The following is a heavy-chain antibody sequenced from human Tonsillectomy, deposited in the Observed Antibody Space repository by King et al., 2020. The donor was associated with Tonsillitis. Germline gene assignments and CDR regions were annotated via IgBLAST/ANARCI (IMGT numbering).Heavy chain of an antibody. CDR3: ARAAGWFDP. V-gene: IGHV1-2*02. J-gene: IGHJ5*02. Sequence: QLVQSGAEVKKPGASVKVSCEASGYTFTDYYMHWVRQAPGQGLEWMGWINPNSGDTNYAQKFQGRVTMTRDTSITTAYMELSRLRSDETAVYYCARAAGWFDPWGQGTLVTVSS. CDR2: INPNSGDT. CDR1: GYTFTDYY.